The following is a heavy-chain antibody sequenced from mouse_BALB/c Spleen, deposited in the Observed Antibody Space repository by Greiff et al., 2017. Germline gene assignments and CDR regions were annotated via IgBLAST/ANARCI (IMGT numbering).Heavy chain of an antibody. D-gene: IGHD1-1*01. CDR1: GFTFSSYA. V-gene: IGHV5-6-5*01. CDR2: ISSGGST. J-gene: IGHJ1*01. CDR3: ARDRGYGRYFDV. Sequence: EVQGVESGGGLVKPGGSLKLSCAASGFTFSSYAMSWVRQTPEKRLEWVASISSGGSTYYPDSVKGRFTISRDNATNILYLQMSSLRSEDTAMYYCARDRGYGRYFDVWGAGTTVTVSS.